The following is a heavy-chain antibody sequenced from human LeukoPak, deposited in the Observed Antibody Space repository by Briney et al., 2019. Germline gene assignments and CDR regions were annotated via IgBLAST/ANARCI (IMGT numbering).Heavy chain of an antibody. CDR1: GFTFRTYS. Sequence: GGSLRLSCAASGFTFRTYSMNWVRHAPGKGLEWVSSISSTSTYIYYADSMKGRFIISRDNARNSLYLEMNSLRAEDTAVYYCARIIGISGTYPTDYWGQGTLVTVSS. D-gene: IGHD1-26*01. J-gene: IGHJ4*02. CDR2: ISSTSTYI. CDR3: ARIIGISGTYPTDY. V-gene: IGHV3-21*06.